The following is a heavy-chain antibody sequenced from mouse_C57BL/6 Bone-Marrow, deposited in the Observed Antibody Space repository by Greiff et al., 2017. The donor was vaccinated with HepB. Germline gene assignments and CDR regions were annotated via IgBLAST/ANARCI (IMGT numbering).Heavy chain of an antibody. D-gene: IGHD2-1*01. V-gene: IGHV1-64*01. CDR2: IHPNSGST. CDR1: GYTFTSYW. Sequence: VQLQQPGAELVKPGASVKLSCKASGYTFTSYWMHWVKQRPGQGLEWIGMIHPNSGSTNYNEKYKRKATLTVDKSSSTAYMQHSSLTSEDSAVYYCARSGGNYAYYYAMDYWGQGTSVTVSS. J-gene: IGHJ4*01. CDR3: ARSGGNYAYYYAMDY.